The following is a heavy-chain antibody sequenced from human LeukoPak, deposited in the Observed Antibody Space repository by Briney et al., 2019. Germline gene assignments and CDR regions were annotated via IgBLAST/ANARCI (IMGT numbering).Heavy chain of an antibody. D-gene: IGHD2-15*01. Sequence: SETLSLTCTVPGGSISTYYWSWIRQPPGKGLEWIGYINYSGRTNHNPSLRSRVTISVDTSKNKLSLKLTSVTAADTAVYYCARMGYSSAFYPWFDPWGQGTLVTISS. J-gene: IGHJ5*02. V-gene: IGHV4-59*01. CDR1: GGSISTYY. CDR3: ARMGYSSAFYPWFDP. CDR2: INYSGRT.